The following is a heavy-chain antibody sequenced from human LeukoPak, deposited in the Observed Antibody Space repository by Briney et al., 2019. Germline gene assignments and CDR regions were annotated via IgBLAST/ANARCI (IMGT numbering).Heavy chain of an antibody. CDR3: ATASSSWNNWFDP. CDR1: GGTFSRYA. J-gene: IGHJ5*02. CDR2: IIPMFGAA. D-gene: IGHD6-13*01. V-gene: IGHV1-69*05. Sequence: GASVKVSCKASGGTFSRYAMTWVRQAPGQGLEWMGGIIPMFGAANYAQKFQGRVTITTDDSTSTAYMEMSSLRSEDTAVYYCATASSSWNNWFDPWGQGTLVTVSS.